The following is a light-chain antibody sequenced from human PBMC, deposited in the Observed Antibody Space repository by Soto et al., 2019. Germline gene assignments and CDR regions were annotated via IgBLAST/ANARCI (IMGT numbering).Light chain of an antibody. J-gene: IGKJ4*01. CDR2: GVS. CDR1: QSVSSN. CDR3: QQYNNWPLT. V-gene: IGKV3-15*01. Sequence: EIVLTRSPATLSGSPGERATLPCRASQSVSSNLAWYQQKPGQAPRLLIYGVSTRATGIPARFSGSGSGTEFTLTISSLQSEDFAVYYCQQYNNWPLTFGGGTKVDIK.